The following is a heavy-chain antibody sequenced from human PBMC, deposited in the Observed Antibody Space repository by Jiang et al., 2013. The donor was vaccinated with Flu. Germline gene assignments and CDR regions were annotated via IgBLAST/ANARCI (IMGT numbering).Heavy chain of an antibody. J-gene: IGHJ5*02. Sequence: TISVDTSKNQFSLKLSSVTAADTAVYYCARGLDSSSSDWFDPWGQGTLVTVSS. V-gene: IGHV4-39*07. CDR3: ARGLDSSSSDWFDP. D-gene: IGHD6-6*01.